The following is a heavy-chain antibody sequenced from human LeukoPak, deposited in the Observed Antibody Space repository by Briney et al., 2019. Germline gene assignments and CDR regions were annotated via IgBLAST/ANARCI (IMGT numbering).Heavy chain of an antibody. CDR3: ADSNYWYPVDY. J-gene: IGHJ4*02. CDR1: GFTFSSYA. D-gene: IGHD4-11*01. Sequence: GGSLRLSCAASGFTFSSYAMRWVRQAPGKGLEWVSSISGSGDSTYYADSVKGRFTISRDNSKNTLYLQMNSLRAGDTALYYCADSNYWYPVDYWGQGTLVTVSS. CDR2: ISGSGDST. V-gene: IGHV3-23*01.